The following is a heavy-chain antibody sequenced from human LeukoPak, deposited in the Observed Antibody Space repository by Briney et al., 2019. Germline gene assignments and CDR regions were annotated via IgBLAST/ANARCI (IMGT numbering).Heavy chain of an antibody. V-gene: IGHV3-15*01. Sequence: PGGSLRLSCAASGFTFSNVWMSWVRQAPGKGLEWVGRIKSIADGGTTEYAAPVKGRFTISRDDSKNTVYLQMNSLKIEDTAVYYCSTDRERYMITFGAWGQGTQVTVSS. CDR1: GFTFSNVW. CDR2: IKSIADGGTT. J-gene: IGHJ5*02. CDR3: STDRERYMITFGA. D-gene: IGHD3-16*01.